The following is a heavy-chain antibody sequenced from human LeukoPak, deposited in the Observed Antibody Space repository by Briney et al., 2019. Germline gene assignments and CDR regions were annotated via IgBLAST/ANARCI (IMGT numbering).Heavy chain of an antibody. CDR2: IAFDDTDR. J-gene: IGHJ4*02. CDR1: GGSISSSS. CDR3: TNSDDYGDY. V-gene: IGHV3-30*18. Sequence: LSLTCTVSGGSISSSSYYWGWIRQAPGKGLEWVAAIAFDDTDRYYIDSVKGRFTISRDDSKNTLYLHMTSLRAEDTAVYYCTNSDDYGDYWGQGTLVTVSS.